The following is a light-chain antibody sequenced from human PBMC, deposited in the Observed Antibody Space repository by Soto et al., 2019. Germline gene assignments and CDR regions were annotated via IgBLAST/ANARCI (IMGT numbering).Light chain of an antibody. V-gene: IGKV1-39*01. Sequence: DIQMTQSPSSLSAYVGDSVTISCRASQNINKNLNWYQQKSGKAPNLLIYGASNFQSGVPSRFRGSGTGTDFSLAITDLQPEDFETYYCQQSVHTPYTFGHGTKLEI. J-gene: IGKJ2*01. CDR1: QNINKN. CDR2: GAS. CDR3: QQSVHTPYT.